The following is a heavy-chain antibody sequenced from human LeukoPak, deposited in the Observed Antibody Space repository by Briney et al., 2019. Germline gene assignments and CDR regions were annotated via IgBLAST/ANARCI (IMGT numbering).Heavy chain of an antibody. CDR2: IKQDGSEK. CDR1: GFTFSSYW. V-gene: IGHV3-7*01. CDR3: ARGDGSSSGLYFDS. Sequence: GGSLRLSCAASGFTFSSYWMSWVRQAPGKGLEWVANIKQDGSEKYYVDSVKGRFTISRDNAKNSLYLQMNSLRAEDTAVYYCARGDGSSSGLYFDSWGRGTLVTVSS. D-gene: IGHD6-6*01. J-gene: IGHJ4*02.